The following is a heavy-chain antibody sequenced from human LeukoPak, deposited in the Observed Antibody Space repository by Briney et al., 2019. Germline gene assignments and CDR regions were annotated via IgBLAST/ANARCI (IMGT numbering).Heavy chain of an antibody. Sequence: EASVTVSFTASGGTFSIYAIGWVRQAPGQGLEWMGGIIPIFGTANYAQKFQGRVTITTDESTSTAYMELSSLRSEDTAVYYCARNGDRHDAFDIWGQGTMVTVSS. D-gene: IGHD7-27*01. J-gene: IGHJ3*02. CDR3: ARNGDRHDAFDI. CDR1: GGTFSIYA. V-gene: IGHV1-69*05. CDR2: IIPIFGTA.